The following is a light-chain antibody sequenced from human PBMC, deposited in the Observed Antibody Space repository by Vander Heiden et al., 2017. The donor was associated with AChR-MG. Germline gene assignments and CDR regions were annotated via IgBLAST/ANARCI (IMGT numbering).Light chain of an antibody. CDR1: AIGSKS. J-gene: IGLJ3*02. V-gene: IGLV3-21*02. CDR3: QVWESSDDRWV. CDR2: KND. Sequence: SYVLTQPPPMSVAPGQTARMPCGADAIGSKSVHWYQQKPGQAPVLVVYKNDDRPSGIPERFSGSNSANTATLTISTVEAGDEADYYCQVWESSDDRWVFGGGTKLTVL.